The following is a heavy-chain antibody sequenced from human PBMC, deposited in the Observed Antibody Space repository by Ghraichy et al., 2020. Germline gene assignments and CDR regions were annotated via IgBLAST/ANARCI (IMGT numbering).Heavy chain of an antibody. CDR1: GYTLTELS. J-gene: IGHJ4*02. Sequence: ASVKVSCKVSGYTLTELSMHWVRQAPGKGLEWMGGFDPEDGETIYAQKFQGRVTMTEDTSTDTAYMELSSLRSEDTAVYYCATRLRYFDWLLFDYWGQGNLLTVSS. CDR2: FDPEDGET. CDR3: ATRLRYFDWLLFDY. V-gene: IGHV1-24*01. D-gene: IGHD3-9*01.